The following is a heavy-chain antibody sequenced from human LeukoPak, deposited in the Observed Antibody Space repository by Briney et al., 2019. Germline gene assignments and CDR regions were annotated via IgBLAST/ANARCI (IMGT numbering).Heavy chain of an antibody. CDR1: GYTFTSYG. CDR3: ARDQGFWSGYSVGYYCYMDV. D-gene: IGHD3-3*01. Sequence: ASVKVSCKASGYTFTSYGISWVRQAPGQGLEWMGWISAYNGNTNYAQKLQGRVTMTTDTSTSTAYMELRSLRSDDTAVYYCARDQGFWSGYSVGYYCYMDVWGKGTTVTVSS. V-gene: IGHV1-18*01. CDR2: ISAYNGNT. J-gene: IGHJ6*03.